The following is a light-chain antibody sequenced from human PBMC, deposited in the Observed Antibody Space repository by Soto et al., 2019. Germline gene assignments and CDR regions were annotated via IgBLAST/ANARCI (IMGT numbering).Light chain of an antibody. Sequence: EIVMTQSPGTLSLSPAERATLSCRASQSVSSSYLAWYQQKPGQAPRLLIYGASSRVTGIPDRFSGSGSGTDFTLIISRPEHEDFAVYYCQQYGSSLLFTFGPGPKVDIK. CDR2: GAS. CDR1: QSVSSSY. J-gene: IGKJ3*01. CDR3: QQYGSSLLFT. V-gene: IGKV3-20*01.